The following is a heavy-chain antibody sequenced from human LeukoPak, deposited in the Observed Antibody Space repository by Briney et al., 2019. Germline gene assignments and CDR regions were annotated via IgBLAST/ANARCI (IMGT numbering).Heavy chain of an antibody. Sequence: GSLRLSCAASGFTFSSHWMCWVRQAPGKGLEWVAEIDQDGSQKFYVDSVKGRFIISRDNAKNSLYLQMDNLRVEDTAVYYCARDPHYGAFDIWGLGTMVTVSS. D-gene: IGHD3-10*01. CDR1: GFTFSSHW. CDR3: ARDPHYGAFDI. CDR2: IDQDGSQK. V-gene: IGHV3-7*01. J-gene: IGHJ3*02.